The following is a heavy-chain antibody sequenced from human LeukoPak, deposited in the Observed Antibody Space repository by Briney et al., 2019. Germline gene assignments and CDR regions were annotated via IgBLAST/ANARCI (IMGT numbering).Heavy chain of an antibody. CDR1: GGSISSYY. J-gene: IGHJ4*02. CDR2: ISYSGST. Sequence: SETLSLTCTVSGGSISSYYWSWIRQPPGKGLEWIGYISYSGSTSYNPSLKSRVSISVDTTKNQFSLKLNSVTAADTAVYFCARHGSGTYDYWGQGTLVSVSS. CDR3: ARHGSGTYDY. V-gene: IGHV4-59*08. D-gene: IGHD1-26*01.